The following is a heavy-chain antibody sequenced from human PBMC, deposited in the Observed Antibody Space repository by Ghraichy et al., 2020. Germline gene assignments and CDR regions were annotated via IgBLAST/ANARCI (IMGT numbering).Heavy chain of an antibody. V-gene: IGHV3-48*02. CDR3: ARDSGSSWYYLDY. CDR1: GFTFSSYS. J-gene: IGHJ4*02. D-gene: IGHD6-13*01. CDR2: ISVGSSSTI. Sequence: GGSLRLSCAASGFTFSSYSMNWVRQAPGKGLEWVSYISVGSSSTIYYADSVKGRFTISRDNAKNSLYLQMNSLRDEDTAVYYCARDSGSSWYYLDYWGQGTLVTVSS.